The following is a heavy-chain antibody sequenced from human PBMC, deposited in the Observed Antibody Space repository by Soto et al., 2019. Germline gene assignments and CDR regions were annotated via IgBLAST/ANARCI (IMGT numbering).Heavy chain of an antibody. CDR1: GYTFTSYA. D-gene: IGHD4-17*01. CDR3: ASESYGGEFDY. CDR2: INAGNGTP. Sequence: ASVKVSCKASGYTFTSYAMHWVRQAPGQRLEWMGWINAGNGTPKYSQKFQGRVTITRDTSASTTYMELSSLRSEDTAVYYCASESYGGEFDYWGQGTLVTV. J-gene: IGHJ4*02. V-gene: IGHV1-3*01.